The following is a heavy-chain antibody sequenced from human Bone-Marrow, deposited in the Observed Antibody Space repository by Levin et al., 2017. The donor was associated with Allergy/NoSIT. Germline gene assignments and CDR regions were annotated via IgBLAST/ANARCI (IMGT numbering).Heavy chain of an antibody. CDR2: ISYDGSNK. J-gene: IGHJ6*02. Sequence: TGGSLRLSCAASGFSFSTYGIHWVRQAPGKGLEWVAAISYDGSNKYYADSVKGRFTISRDNSKNTLNLQMNSLRAEDTAVYFCARVGYSYGDYHYYAMDVWGQGTTVTVSS. V-gene: IGHV3-30*03. CDR3: ARVGYSYGDYHYYAMDV. CDR1: GFSFSTYG. D-gene: IGHD5-18*01.